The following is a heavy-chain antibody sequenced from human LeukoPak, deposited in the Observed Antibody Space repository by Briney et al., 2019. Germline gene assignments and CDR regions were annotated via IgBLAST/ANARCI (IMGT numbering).Heavy chain of an antibody. CDR1: GFTVSSNY. CDR3: AISGSYLHDAFDI. J-gene: IGHJ3*02. D-gene: IGHD1-26*01. Sequence: GGSLRLSCAASGFTVSSNYMSWVRQAPGKGLEWVSVIYSGGSTYYADSVKGRFTISRDNSKNTLYLQMNSLRAEDTAVYYCAISGSYLHDAFDIWGQGTMVTVSS. V-gene: IGHV3-53*01. CDR2: IYSGGST.